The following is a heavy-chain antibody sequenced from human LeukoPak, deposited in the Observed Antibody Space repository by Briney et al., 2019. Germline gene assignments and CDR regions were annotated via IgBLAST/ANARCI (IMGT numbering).Heavy chain of an antibody. CDR1: GGSFSGYY. J-gene: IGHJ4*02. D-gene: IGHD3-3*01. CDR2: IKQDGSEK. Sequence: ETLSLTCAVYGGSFSGYYWSWVRQAPGKGLEWVANIKQDGSEKYYVDSVKGRFTISRDNAKNSLYLQMNSLRAEDTAVYYCARVGYDFWSAYFDYWGQGTLVTVSS. CDR3: ARVGYDFWSAYFDY. V-gene: IGHV3-7*01.